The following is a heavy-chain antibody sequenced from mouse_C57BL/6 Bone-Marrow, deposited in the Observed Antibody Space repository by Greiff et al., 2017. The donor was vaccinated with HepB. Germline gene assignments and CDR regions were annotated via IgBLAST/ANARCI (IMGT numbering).Heavy chain of an antibody. D-gene: IGHD2-3*01. CDR2: IYPGNSDT. Sequence: EVQLQQSGTVLARPGASVKMSCKTSGYTFTSYWMHWVKQRPGQGLEWIGAIYPGNSDTCYNQKVKGQAKLTAVTSASTAYMERSSLTNEDSADYYCTSPDGYYGYWGQGTTLTVSS. CDR1: GYTFTSYW. V-gene: IGHV1-5*01. J-gene: IGHJ2*01. CDR3: TSPDGYYGY.